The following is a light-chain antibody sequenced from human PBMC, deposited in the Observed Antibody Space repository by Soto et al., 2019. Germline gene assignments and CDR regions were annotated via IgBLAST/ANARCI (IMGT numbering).Light chain of an antibody. Sequence: QSVLTQSPSASASLGASVKLTCTLSSGHSSYAIAWHQKQPGKGPRYLMDLNNDGSHSKGDGIPDRFSGSSSGAERYLIISSLQSEDEADYYCQTWGTGFQVFGGGTKLPS. CDR1: SGHSSYA. CDR3: QTWGTGFQV. J-gene: IGLJ2*01. CDR2: LNNDGSH. V-gene: IGLV4-69*01.